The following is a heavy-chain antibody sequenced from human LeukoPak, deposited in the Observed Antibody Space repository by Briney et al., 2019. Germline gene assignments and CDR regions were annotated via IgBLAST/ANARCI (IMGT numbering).Heavy chain of an antibody. D-gene: IGHD3-10*01. CDR1: GSSISSRYYDY. V-gene: IGHV4-39*01. J-gene: IGHJ4*02. CDR2: IYNSGST. Sequence: SETLSLTCTVSGSSISSRYYDYWGWIRQPPGKGLEWIGSIYNSGSTYYNPSLKSRVTISVDTSKNQFSLKLSSVTAADTAVYYCARRGSRSERNHFDYWGQGTLVTVSS. CDR3: ARRGSRSERNHFDY.